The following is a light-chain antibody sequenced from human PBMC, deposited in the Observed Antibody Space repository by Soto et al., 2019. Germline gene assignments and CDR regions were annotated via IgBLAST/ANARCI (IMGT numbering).Light chain of an antibody. V-gene: IGKV1-39*01. Sequence: DIQMTQSPASLSASIGDRVTISCRASQTIGRNLNWYQQKPGKAPTLLMFTSSSLQSGVPSRFSGSGSGTDFILTISSLQPEDFATYYCQQSYSTHPTFGQGTKV. CDR1: QTIGRN. CDR2: TSS. CDR3: QQSYSTHPT. J-gene: IGKJ1*01.